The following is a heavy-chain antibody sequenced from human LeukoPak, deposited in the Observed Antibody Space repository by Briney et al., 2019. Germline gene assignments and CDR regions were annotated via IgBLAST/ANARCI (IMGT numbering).Heavy chain of an antibody. CDR1: GDSISSYD. J-gene: IGHJ4*02. CDR3: ARLNNGGNSHYFDY. Sequence: SETLSLSCTASGDSISSYDWSWIRQSPGKGLEWIGYISDSGSTNYNPALMSRLTILLGTSKNQLLLRQSDWTTADTTADYCARLNNGGNSHYFDYWGQGTLVTVSS. D-gene: IGHD4-23*01. CDR2: ISDSGST. V-gene: IGHV4-59*08.